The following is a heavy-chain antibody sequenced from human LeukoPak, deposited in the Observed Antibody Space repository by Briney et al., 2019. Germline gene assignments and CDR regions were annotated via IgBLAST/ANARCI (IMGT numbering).Heavy chain of an antibody. CDR2: IYHSGST. V-gene: IGHV4-4*02. Sequence: SETLSLTCAVSGGSISSSNWWSWVRQPPGKGLEWIWEIYHSGSTNYNPSLKSRVTISVDKSKNQFSLKLSSVTAADTAMYYCARVPTADYSSGWYWGQGTLVTVSS. J-gene: IGHJ4*02. CDR3: ARVPTADYSSGWY. CDR1: GGSISSSNW. D-gene: IGHD6-19*01.